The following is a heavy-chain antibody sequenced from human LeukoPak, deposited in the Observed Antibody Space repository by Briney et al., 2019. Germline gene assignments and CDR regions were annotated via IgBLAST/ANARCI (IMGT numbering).Heavy chain of an antibody. CDR2: IKENGNEQ. D-gene: IGHD1-14*01. J-gene: IGHJ3*02. CDR3: ARGPGDFDASDI. V-gene: IGHV3-7*01. CDR1: GFTFSSYW. Sequence: GGSLRLSCTSSGFTFSSYWMSWVCQAPGKGPEWVAHIKENGNEQYYADSVKGRFTISRDNAKKSLCLQMNSLRAEDTALYYCARGPGDFDASDIWGQGTMVTVSS.